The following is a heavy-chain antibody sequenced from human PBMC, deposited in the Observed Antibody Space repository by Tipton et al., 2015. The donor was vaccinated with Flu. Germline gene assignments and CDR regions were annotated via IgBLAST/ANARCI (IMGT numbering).Heavy chain of an antibody. V-gene: IGHV4-34*01. Sequence: GLVKPSETLSLTCSVYGGSFSGYYWTWIRQSPGKGLEWIGEINHSGSTQYNSSLKSRVTMSVDSSKNQFSLHLTSVTAADTAVYYCARVSPRRVTAIVVVMLPEGYSDYWGQGTHVIVSP. CDR2: INHSGST. D-gene: IGHD3-22*01. CDR3: ARVSPRRVTAIVVVMLPEGYSDY. CDR1: GGSFSGYY. J-gene: IGHJ4*02.